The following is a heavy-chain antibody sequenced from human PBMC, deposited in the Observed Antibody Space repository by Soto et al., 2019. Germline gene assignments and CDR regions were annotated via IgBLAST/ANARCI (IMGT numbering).Heavy chain of an antibody. J-gene: IGHJ5*02. CDR2: IWYDGSNK. CDR3: ARDYITGTTGNWFDP. CDR1: GFTFSSYG. V-gene: IGHV3-33*01. Sequence: QVQLVESGGGVVQPGRSLRLSCAASGFTFSSYGMHWVRQAPGKGLEWVAVIWYDGSNKYYADSVKGRFTISRDNSKNTLYLQMNSLRAEDTAVYYCARDYITGTTGNWFDPWGQGTLVTVSS. D-gene: IGHD1-7*01.